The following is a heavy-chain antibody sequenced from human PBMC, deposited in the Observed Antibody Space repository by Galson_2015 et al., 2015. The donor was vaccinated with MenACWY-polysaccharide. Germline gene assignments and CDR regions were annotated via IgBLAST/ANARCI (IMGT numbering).Heavy chain of an antibody. CDR1: GYTFTSYS. CDR3: ARSEDIVVVPAATFDY. Sequence: SVKLSCKASGYTFTSYSMHWVRQAAGQGLEWMGIINPSGGSTSYAQKFQGRVTMTRDTSTSTVYMELSSLRSEDTAVYYCARSEDIVVVPAATFDYWGQGTLVTVSS. CDR2: INPSGGST. V-gene: IGHV1-46*01. D-gene: IGHD2-2*01. J-gene: IGHJ4*02.